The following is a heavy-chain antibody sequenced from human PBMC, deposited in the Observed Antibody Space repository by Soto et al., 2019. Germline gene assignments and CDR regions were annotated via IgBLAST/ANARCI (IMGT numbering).Heavy chain of an antibody. CDR1: GFSFKMYG. CDR3: ARAQRDSSGWYFWLDS. V-gene: IGHV3-33*01. Sequence: GGSLRLSCAASGFSFKMYGMHWVRQAPGKGLEWVAVIWYDGSNEYYVDSVKGRFTISRDNSKNTLYLQMSSLRAEDTAVYYCARAQRDSSGWYFWLDSWGKGTRVTVSS. CDR2: IWYDGSNE. J-gene: IGHJ5*01. D-gene: IGHD6-19*01.